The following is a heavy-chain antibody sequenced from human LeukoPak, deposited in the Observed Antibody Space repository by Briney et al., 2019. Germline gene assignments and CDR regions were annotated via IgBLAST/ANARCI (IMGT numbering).Heavy chain of an antibody. D-gene: IGHD1-1*01. Sequence: PSQTLSLTCTVSGGSISSGDYYWSWIRQPPGKGLEWIGYIYYSGSTYYNPSLKSRVTISVGTSKNQFSLKLSSVTAADAAVYYCARAAPYTTYYYYGMDVWGQGTTVTVSS. CDR2: IYYSGST. J-gene: IGHJ6*02. CDR1: GGSISSGDYY. V-gene: IGHV4-30-4*01. CDR3: ARAAPYTTYYYYGMDV.